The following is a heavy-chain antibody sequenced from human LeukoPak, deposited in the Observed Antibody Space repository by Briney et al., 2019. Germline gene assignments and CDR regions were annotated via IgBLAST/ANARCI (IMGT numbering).Heavy chain of an antibody. J-gene: IGHJ4*02. CDR2: IWYDGSNK. Sequence: PGGSLRLSCAASGFTFSSYGMHWVRQAPGKGLEWVAVIWYDGSNKYYADSVKGRFTISRDNSKNTLYLQMNSLRAEDTAVYYCARDGGKDSRVTNPFDYWGQGTLVTVSS. V-gene: IGHV3-33*01. D-gene: IGHD4-11*01. CDR1: GFTFSSYG. CDR3: ARDGGKDSRVTNPFDY.